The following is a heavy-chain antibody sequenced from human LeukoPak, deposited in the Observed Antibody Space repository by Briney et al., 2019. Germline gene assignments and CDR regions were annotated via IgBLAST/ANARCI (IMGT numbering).Heavy chain of an antibody. CDR1: GFTVNNNY. V-gene: IGHV3-53*01. CDR3: ARRESDAFGI. J-gene: IGHJ3*02. CDR2: IYNGGYT. Sequence: GGSLRLSCAVSGFTVNNNYMTWVRQAPGKGLEWVSIIYNGGYTNYADSVKGRFTISRDNSKNTLYLQMNSLRAEDTAMYYCARRESDAFGIWGQGTMVTVSS. D-gene: IGHD1-26*01.